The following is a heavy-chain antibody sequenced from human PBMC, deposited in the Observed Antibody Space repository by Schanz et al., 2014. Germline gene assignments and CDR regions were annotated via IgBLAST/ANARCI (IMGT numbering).Heavy chain of an antibody. CDR3: ASGVGGSSLQKGLQF. V-gene: IGHV3-48*01. Sequence: EVRLVESGGGLVQPGGSLRLSCEASGFDFNSYSMNWVRQVPGKGLEWLSYIATSSSTRHYADSVKGRVTISRDNAKNTVSLQMRRLRVEDTAVYYCASGVGGSSLQKGLQFWGRGTLVIVSS. D-gene: IGHD3-3*01. CDR2: IATSSSTR. CDR1: GFDFNSYS. J-gene: IGHJ1*01.